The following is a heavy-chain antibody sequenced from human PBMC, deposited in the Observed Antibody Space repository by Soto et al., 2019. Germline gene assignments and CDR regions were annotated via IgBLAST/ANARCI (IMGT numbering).Heavy chain of an antibody. CDR2: VSHSGTT. V-gene: IGHV4-59*08. CDR3: ARHRYCSSTSCYTNIDY. D-gene: IGHD2-2*02. CDR1: GASISSYY. J-gene: IGHJ4*02. Sequence: QVKLQESGPGLVKPSETLSLTCTVSGASISSYYWSWIRQPPGKGLEWLGFVSHSGTTSYNPSLKSRVTIAVDTPKNQFSLKVRSVTAADTAVYYCARHRYCSSTSCYTNIDYWGQGTLVTVSS.